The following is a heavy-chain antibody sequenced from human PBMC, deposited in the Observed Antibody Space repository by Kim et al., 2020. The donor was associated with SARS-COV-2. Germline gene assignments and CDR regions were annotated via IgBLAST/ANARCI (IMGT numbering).Heavy chain of an antibody. CDR2: IIPIFGTA. CDR1: GGTFSSYA. D-gene: IGHD2-15*01. CDR3: AGRGTYSSYSHWYFDL. J-gene: IGHJ2*01. V-gene: IGHV1-69*13. Sequence: SVKVSCKASGGTFSSYAISWVRQAPGQGLEWMGGIIPIFGTANYAQKFQGRVTITADESTSTAYMELSSLRSEDTAVYYCAGRGTYSSYSHWYFDLWGRGTLVTVSS.